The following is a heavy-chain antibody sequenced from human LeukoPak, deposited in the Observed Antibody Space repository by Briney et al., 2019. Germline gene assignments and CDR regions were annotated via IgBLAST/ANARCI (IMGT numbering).Heavy chain of an antibody. CDR1: GYTFSSYG. V-gene: IGHV1-18*01. J-gene: IGHJ6*03. CDR3: ARVQGYSSGWYYYYMDV. D-gene: IGHD6-19*01. Sequence: GASVKVSRKASGYTFSSYGISWVRQAPGQGPEWMGWISAYNGNTKYVQKFQGRVTMTTDTSTSTAYMELRSLRSDDTAVYYCARVQGYSSGWYYYYMDVWGKGTTVTVSS. CDR2: ISAYNGNT.